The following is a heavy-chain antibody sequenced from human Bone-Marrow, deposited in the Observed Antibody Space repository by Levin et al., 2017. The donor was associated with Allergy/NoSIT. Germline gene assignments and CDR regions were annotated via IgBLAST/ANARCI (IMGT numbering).Heavy chain of an antibody. CDR1: GGTFSSYA. J-gene: IGHJ5*02. CDR3: AMEKVGDIVSTTRYNWFDP. V-gene: IGHV1-69*06. D-gene: IGHD5/OR15-5a*01. CDR2: VIPIFGTS. Sequence: ASVKVSCKSSGGTFSSYAINWLRQAPGLGLEWMGGVIPIFGTSNYAPKFQGRVTMTADKSTSTAFMELSSLRSEDTAMYYCAMEKVGDIVSTTRYNWFDPWGQGTLVTVSS.